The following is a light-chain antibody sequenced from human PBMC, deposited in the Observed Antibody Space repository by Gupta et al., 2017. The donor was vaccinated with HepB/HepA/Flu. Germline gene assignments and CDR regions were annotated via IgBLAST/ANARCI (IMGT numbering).Light chain of an antibody. CDR1: QTIGKS. Sequence: EIVLTQSPATLSLSPGERVILTCRASQTIGKSIAWYQVKPGQAPRLLIYRAATRDTDVPARFSGSGSGTMFTLTISSLQSEDCALYYCHQYNNWLWTCGQGTKVEIK. CDR3: HQYNNWLWT. J-gene: IGKJ1*01. V-gene: IGKV3-15*01. CDR2: RAA.